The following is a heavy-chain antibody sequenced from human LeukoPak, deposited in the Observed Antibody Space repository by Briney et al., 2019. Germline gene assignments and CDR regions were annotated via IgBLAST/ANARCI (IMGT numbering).Heavy chain of an antibody. J-gene: IGHJ3*02. Sequence: SETLSLTCAIYGGSFSGYYWSWLRQPPGKGLEWIGEINHSGSTNYNPSLKSRVTISVDTSKNQFSLKLSSVAAADTAVYYCARHKPLRYFDRGNAFDIWGQGTMVTVSS. D-gene: IGHD3-9*01. CDR2: INHSGST. CDR1: GGSFSGYY. V-gene: IGHV4-34*01. CDR3: ARHKPLRYFDRGNAFDI.